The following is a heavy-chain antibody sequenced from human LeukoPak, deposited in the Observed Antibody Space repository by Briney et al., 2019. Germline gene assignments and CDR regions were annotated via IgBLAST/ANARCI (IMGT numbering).Heavy chain of an antibody. CDR2: ISGSGATM. Sequence: PVGSLRLSCAASGFNFRSYEMNWVRQAPGKGLEWLSYISGSGATMYYADSVKGRFTISRDNAKNSLFLQMNSLRAEDTAIYYCARDSFFDGHYRPDYFDCWGQGTMVTVSS. CDR3: ARDSFFDGHYRPDYFDC. J-gene: IGHJ4*02. CDR1: GFNFRSYE. D-gene: IGHD4-11*01. V-gene: IGHV3-48*03.